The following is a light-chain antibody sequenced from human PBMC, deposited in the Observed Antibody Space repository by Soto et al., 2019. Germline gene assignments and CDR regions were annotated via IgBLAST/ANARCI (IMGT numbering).Light chain of an antibody. Sequence: DIQMTQSPSSLSPSVGDRVTITCRTSQSFSNYLSWYQHKPGKAPKLLIYSASVLQSGVPSRFSGSGSGTDFTLTISRMQPEDSATYYCQQTSTIPWTFGQGTKVDI. CDR1: QSFSNY. CDR3: QQTSTIPWT. CDR2: SAS. J-gene: IGKJ1*01. V-gene: IGKV1-39*01.